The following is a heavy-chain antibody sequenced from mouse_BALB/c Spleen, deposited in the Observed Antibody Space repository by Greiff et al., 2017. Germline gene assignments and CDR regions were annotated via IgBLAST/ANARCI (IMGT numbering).Heavy chain of an antibody. CDR3: ARWSLFAY. Sequence: QVQLQQPGAELVKPGASVKLSCKASGYTFTSYWMHWVKQRPGQGLEWIGEINPSNGRTNYNEKFKSKATLTVDKSSSTAYMQLSSLTSEDSAVYYCARWSLFAYWGQGTLVTVSA. J-gene: IGHJ3*01. CDR2: INPSNGRT. V-gene: IGHV1S81*02. CDR1: GYTFTSYW.